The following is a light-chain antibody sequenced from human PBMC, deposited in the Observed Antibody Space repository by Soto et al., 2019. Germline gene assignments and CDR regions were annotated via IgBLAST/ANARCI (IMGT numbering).Light chain of an antibody. Sequence: QSALTQPASVSGSPGQSITISCSGSGSDIGTYNFVSWYQHHPGRAPKLIISEVANRPSGVSDRFSGSKSGSLASLTISGLQADDEAVYYCSSYTNTGTPVVFGVGTKLTVL. CDR1: GSDIGTYNF. CDR3: SSYTNTGTPVV. J-gene: IGLJ3*02. V-gene: IGLV2-14*01. CDR2: EVA.